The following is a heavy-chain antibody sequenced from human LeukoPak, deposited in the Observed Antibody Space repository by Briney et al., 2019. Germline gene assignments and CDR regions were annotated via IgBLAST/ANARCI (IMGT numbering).Heavy chain of an antibody. D-gene: IGHD3-16*01. CDR2: IYYSGST. V-gene: IGHV4-30-4*08. CDR1: GGSISSSSYY. CDR3: ARAWGAGGNDY. J-gene: IGHJ4*02. Sequence: PSETLSLTCIVSGGSISSSSYYRGWIRQPPGKGLEWIGYIYYSGSTYYNPSLKSRVTISVDTSKNQFSLKLSSVTAADTAVYYCARAWGAGGNDYWGQGTLVTVSS.